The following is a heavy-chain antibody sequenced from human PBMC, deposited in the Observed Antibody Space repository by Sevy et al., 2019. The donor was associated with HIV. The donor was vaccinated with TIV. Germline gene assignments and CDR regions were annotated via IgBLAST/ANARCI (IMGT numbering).Heavy chain of an antibody. D-gene: IGHD3-10*01. CDR2: ISITGGST. V-gene: IGHV3-23*01. CDR1: GFTFSIYA. Sequence: GGSLRLSCAASGFTFSIYAMSWVRQAPGKGLEWVSVISITGGSTNYEDSVKGRFTISRDNSKNMLYLQMNTLRAEDTAVYYCAKDRVSGTYYTGDFDYWGQGTLVTVSS. J-gene: IGHJ4*02. CDR3: AKDRVSGTYYTGDFDY.